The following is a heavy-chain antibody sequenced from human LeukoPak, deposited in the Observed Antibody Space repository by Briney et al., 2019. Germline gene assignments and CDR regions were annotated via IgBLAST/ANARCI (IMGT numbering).Heavy chain of an antibody. CDR3: ARDQSVFYDSSGYLGY. J-gene: IGHJ4*02. D-gene: IGHD3-22*01. V-gene: IGHV3-48*04. CDR2: ISSSSSTI. Sequence: GGSLRLSCAASGFTFSSYSMNWVRQAPGKGLEWVSYISSSSSTIYYADSVKGRFTISRDNAKNSLYLQMNSLRAEDTAVYYCARDQSVFYDSSGYLGYWGQGTLVTVSS. CDR1: GFTFSSYS.